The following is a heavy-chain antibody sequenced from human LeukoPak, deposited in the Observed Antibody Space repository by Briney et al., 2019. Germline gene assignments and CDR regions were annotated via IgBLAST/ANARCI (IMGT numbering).Heavy chain of an antibody. CDR1: GGSISSSSYY. J-gene: IGHJ4*02. D-gene: IGHD3-22*01. Sequence: SETLSLTCTVSGGSISSSSYYWGWIRQPPGKGLEWIGSIYYSGSTYYNPSLKSRVTISVDTSKNQFSLKLSSVTAADTAVYYCARFYYDSSGYLRGNFDYWGQGTLVTVSS. V-gene: IGHV4-39*07. CDR2: IYYSGST. CDR3: ARFYYDSSGYLRGNFDY.